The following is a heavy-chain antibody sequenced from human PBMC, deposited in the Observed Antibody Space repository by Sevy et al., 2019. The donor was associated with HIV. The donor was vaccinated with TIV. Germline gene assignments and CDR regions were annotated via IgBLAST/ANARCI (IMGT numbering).Heavy chain of an antibody. CDR1: GGSISSGDYY. D-gene: IGHD3-16*01. Sequence: SETLSLTCTVSGGSISSGDYYWSWIRQPPGKGLEWIGYIYYSGSTYYNPSLKSRVTISVDTSKNQFSLKLSSVTAADTAVYYCVRLGDYNFDYWGQGTLVTVSS. CDR3: VRLGDYNFDY. CDR2: IYYSGST. V-gene: IGHV4-30-4*01. J-gene: IGHJ4*02.